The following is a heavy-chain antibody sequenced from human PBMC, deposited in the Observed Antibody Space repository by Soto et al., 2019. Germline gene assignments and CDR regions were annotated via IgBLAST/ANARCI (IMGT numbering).Heavy chain of an antibody. CDR2: IIPILGIA. Sequence: SVKVSCKASGGTFSSYTISWVRQAPGQGLEWMGRIIPILGIANYAQKFQGRVTITADKSTSTAYMELSSLRSEDTAVYYCAKDATYSSSALFDYWGQGTLVTSPQ. CDR1: GGTFSSYT. D-gene: IGHD6-13*01. CDR3: AKDATYSSSALFDY. V-gene: IGHV1-69*04. J-gene: IGHJ4*02.